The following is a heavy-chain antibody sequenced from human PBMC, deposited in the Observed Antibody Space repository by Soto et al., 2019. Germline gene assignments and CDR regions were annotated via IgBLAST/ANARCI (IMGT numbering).Heavy chain of an antibody. V-gene: IGHV1-18*01. J-gene: IGHJ3*02. Sequence: QVQLVQSGAEVKKPGASVKVSCKASGYTFTSYGISWVRQAPGQWLEWMGWISAYNGNTNYAQKLQGRVTMTTDTATSTAYRELRSLRSDDTAVYYCARDTCGSGSYQDDAFDIWGQGTMVTVSS. CDR1: GYTFTSYG. CDR2: ISAYNGNT. D-gene: IGHD3-10*01. CDR3: ARDTCGSGSYQDDAFDI.